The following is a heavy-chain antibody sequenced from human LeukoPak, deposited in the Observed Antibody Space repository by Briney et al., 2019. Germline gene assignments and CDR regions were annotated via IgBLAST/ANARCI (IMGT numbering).Heavy chain of an antibody. J-gene: IGHJ4*02. CDR1: GFTFSSYS. CDR3: ARLPDYGDLSWGDY. V-gene: IGHV3-21*01. CDR2: ISSRSSYI. Sequence: KPGGCLRLSCAATGFTFSSYSMNWVRQAPGKGLEWVSSISSRSSYIYYADSVKGRFTISRDNAKNSLYLQMDSLRAEDTAVYYCARLPDYGDLSWGDYWGQGTLVTVSS. D-gene: IGHD4-17*01.